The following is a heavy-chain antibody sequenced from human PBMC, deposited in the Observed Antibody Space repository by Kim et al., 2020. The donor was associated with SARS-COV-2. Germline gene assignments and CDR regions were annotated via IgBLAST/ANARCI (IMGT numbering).Heavy chain of an antibody. CDR3: AKGRSNKYRLLLDP. CDR2: ISWNSGSI. CDR1: GFTFDDYA. D-gene: IGHD2-15*01. V-gene: IGHV3-9*01. J-gene: IGHJ5*02. Sequence: GGSLRLSCAASGFTFDDYAMHWVRQAPGKGLEWVSGISWNSGSIGYADSVKGRFTISRDNAKNSLYLQMNSLRAEDTALYYCAKGRSNKYRLLLDPWGQGTLVTVSS.